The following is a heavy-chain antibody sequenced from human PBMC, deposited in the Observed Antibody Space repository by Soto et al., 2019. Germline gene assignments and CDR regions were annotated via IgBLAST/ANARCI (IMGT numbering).Heavy chain of an antibody. CDR1: GGALGGDF. V-gene: IGHV4-34*01. D-gene: IGHD3-16*01. J-gene: IGHJ4*02. CDR3: ATGGGPTLDN. Sequence: SESLSLTCAVCGGALGGDFWTWIGQSPGKGLEWIGEITQSGSSDYNPSLKSRVTISFDTSKSQFSLKLTSVTAADTAIYYCATGGGPTLDNWGLGTLVT. CDR2: ITQSGSS.